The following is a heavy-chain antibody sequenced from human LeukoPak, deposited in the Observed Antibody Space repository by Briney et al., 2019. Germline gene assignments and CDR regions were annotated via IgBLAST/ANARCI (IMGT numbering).Heavy chain of an antibody. D-gene: IGHD1-26*01. CDR3: ATRNSGSYSI. CDR1: GGSFSGYY. CDR2: INHSGST. Sequence: PSETLSLTCAVYGGSFSGYYWSWSRQPPGKGLEWIGEINHSGSTNYNPSLKSRVTISVDTSKNQFSLKLSSVTAADTAVYYCATRNSGSYSIWGQGTMVTVSS. J-gene: IGHJ3*02. V-gene: IGHV4-34*01.